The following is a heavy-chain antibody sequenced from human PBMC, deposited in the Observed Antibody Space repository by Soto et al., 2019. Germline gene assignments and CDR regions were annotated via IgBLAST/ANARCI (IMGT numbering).Heavy chain of an antibody. V-gene: IGHV3-33*01. J-gene: IGHJ3*01. Sequence: QVQLVESGGGVVQPGRSLRLSCAASGFTFTSYAMHWVRQAPGKGLEWVAVTWYDGKNEYYADSVKGRFTISRDNSKFTLYLHMNSLSAEDTAVYYCARDHIGSWYNAFDLWGQGTMVTVSS. CDR3: ARDHIGSWYNAFDL. CDR1: GFTFTSYA. D-gene: IGHD6-13*01. CDR2: TWYDGKNE.